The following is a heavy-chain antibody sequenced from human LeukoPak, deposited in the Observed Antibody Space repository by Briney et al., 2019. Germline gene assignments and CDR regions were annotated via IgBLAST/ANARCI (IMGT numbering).Heavy chain of an antibody. J-gene: IGHJ6*03. D-gene: IGHD5-12*01. CDR2: IKEDGSEK. Sequence: GGSLRLSCAASGFTFSSYGMHWVRQAPGKGLEWVANIKEDGSEKYYVDSVKGRFTISRDNAKNSLYLQMNSLRAEDTAVYYCARDLAHIVATWYYYYMDVWGKGTTVTISS. V-gene: IGHV3-7*01. CDR1: GFTFSSYG. CDR3: ARDLAHIVATWYYYYMDV.